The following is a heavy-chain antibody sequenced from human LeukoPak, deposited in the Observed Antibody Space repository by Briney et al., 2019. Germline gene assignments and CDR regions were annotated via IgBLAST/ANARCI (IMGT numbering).Heavy chain of an antibody. V-gene: IGHV4-34*01. D-gene: IGHD3-9*01. CDR3: ALTGYYGYYYYYMDV. CDR1: GGSFSGYY. Sequence: SETLSLTCAVYGGSFSGYYWSWIHQPPGKGLEWIGEINHSGSTNYNPSLKSRVTISVDTSKNQFSLKLSSVTAADTAVYYCALTGYYGYYYYYMDVWGKGTTVTVSS. J-gene: IGHJ6*03. CDR2: INHSGST.